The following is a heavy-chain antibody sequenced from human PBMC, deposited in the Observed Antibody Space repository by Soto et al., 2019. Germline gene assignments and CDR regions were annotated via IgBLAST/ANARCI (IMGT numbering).Heavy chain of an antibody. D-gene: IGHD5-12*01. Sequence: QLQLVQSGGEVKKPGASVRVSCEAYGYPFSKYGISWIRQAPGQGLEWVGWIKPDNGNTDYAQKFRGRVTMTTDTPSNTAYMELRSLRSEDTAVYYCATSYDSGFDPWGQGTLVSVSS. CDR1: GYPFSKYG. CDR3: ATSYDSGFDP. J-gene: IGHJ5*02. V-gene: IGHV1-18*04. CDR2: IKPDNGNT.